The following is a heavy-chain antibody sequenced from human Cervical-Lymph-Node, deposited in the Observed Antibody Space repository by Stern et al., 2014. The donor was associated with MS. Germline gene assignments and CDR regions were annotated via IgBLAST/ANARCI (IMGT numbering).Heavy chain of an antibody. J-gene: IGHJ4*02. CDR2: ISVYNGNT. CDR1: GYTFTRYD. V-gene: IGHV1-18*01. D-gene: IGHD1-20*01. CDR3: ARWAYNWDFDY. Sequence: VQLVQSGAEVKKPGASVKVSCKASGYTFTRYDIAWVRQAPGQGLEWMGWISVYNGNTKYAQKLQGRVTMTRDTSTVTAYMELRSLISDDTAVYYCARWAYNWDFDYWGQGTLGTVSS.